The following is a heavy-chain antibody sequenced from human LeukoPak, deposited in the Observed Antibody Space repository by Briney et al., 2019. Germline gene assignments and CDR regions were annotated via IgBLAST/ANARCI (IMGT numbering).Heavy chain of an antibody. V-gene: IGHV3-20*04. CDR3: ARSSTYYYYYMDV. CDR1: GFTFDDYG. D-gene: IGHD6-6*01. Sequence: GGSLRLSCAASGFTFDDYGMSWVRQAPGKGLEWVSGINWNGGSTGYADSVKGRFTISRDNAKNSLYLQMNSLRAENTALYYCARSSTYYYYYMDVWGKGTTVTVSS. J-gene: IGHJ6*03. CDR2: INWNGGST.